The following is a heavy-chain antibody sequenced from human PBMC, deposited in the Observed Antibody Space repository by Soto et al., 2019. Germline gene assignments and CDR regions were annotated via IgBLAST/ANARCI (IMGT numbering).Heavy chain of an antibody. CDR2: IYTSGST. J-gene: IGHJ4*02. CDR3: ARDPGQLWSADFDY. CDR1: GGSVSSGSYY. Sequence: SETLSLTCTVSGGSVSSGSYYWCWIRQPPGKGLGWIGRIYTSGSTHYNPSLKSRVTMSVDTSKNQFSLKLSSVTAADTAVYYWARDPGQLWSADFDYWGQGTLVTVYS. D-gene: IGHD5-18*01. V-gene: IGHV4-61*01.